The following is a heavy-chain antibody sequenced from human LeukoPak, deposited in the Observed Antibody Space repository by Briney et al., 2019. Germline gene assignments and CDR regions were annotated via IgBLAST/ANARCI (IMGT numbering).Heavy chain of an antibody. CDR3: ARDSLLLWFGESNYGMDV. J-gene: IGHJ6*02. V-gene: IGHV5-51*01. CDR1: GYSFTSYW. CDR2: IYPGDSDT. D-gene: IGHD3-10*01. Sequence: GESLKISCKGSGYSFTSYWIGWVRQMPGKGLEWMGIIYPGDSDTRYSPSFQGQVTISADKSNSTAYLQWSSLKASDTAMYYCARDSLLLWFGESNYGMDVWGQGTTVTVSS.